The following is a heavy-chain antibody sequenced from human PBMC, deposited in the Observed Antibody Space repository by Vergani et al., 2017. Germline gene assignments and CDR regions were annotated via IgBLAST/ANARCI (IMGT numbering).Heavy chain of an antibody. CDR3: ARGRRDGYNWSYWYFDL. D-gene: IGHD5-24*01. CDR1: GFTFSAYA. Sequence: EVQFLESGGGLVQPGGSLRLSCEASGFTFSAYAMSWVRQAPGKGLEWVSAISGYGDNTYSADSVKGRFTISRDNAKNTLYLQMNSLRAEDTAVYYCARGRRDGYNWSYWYFDLWGRGTLVTVSS. CDR2: ISGYGDNT. J-gene: IGHJ2*01. V-gene: IGHV3-23*01.